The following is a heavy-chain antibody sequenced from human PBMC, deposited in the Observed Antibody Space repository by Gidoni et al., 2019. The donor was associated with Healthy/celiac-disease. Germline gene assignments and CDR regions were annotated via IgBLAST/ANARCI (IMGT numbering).Heavy chain of an antibody. CDR2: INHSGST. D-gene: IGHD3-10*01. Sequence: QLQLQQWGAGLLKPSETLSLTCAVYGGSFSGYYWSWIRQPPGKGLEWIGEINHSGSTNYNPSLKSRVTISVDTSKNQFSLKLSSVTAADTAVYYCASTPKYYGSGSYQDYWGQGTLVTDSS. V-gene: IGHV4-34*01. J-gene: IGHJ4*02. CDR1: GGSFSGYY. CDR3: ASTPKYYGSGSYQDY.